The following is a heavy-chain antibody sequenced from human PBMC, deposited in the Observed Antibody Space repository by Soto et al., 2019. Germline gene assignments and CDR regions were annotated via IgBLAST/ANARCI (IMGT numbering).Heavy chain of an antibody. V-gene: IGHV3-30*18. D-gene: IGHD3-3*01. CDR1: GFSFSSYG. CDR3: AKVLRFLEWSPNYYYYYGMDV. CDR2: MSYDGITK. Sequence: PGGSLRLSCAASGFSFSSYGMHWVRQAPGKGLEWVAVMSYDGITKYYGDSVKGRFTISSDNSKNTMYLQTNSLRPEDTAVYYGAKVLRFLEWSPNYYYYYGMDVWGQGTTVTVSS. J-gene: IGHJ6*02.